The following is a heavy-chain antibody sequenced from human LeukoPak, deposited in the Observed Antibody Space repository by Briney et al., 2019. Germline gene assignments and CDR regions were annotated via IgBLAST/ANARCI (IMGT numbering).Heavy chain of an antibody. J-gene: IGHJ4*02. D-gene: IGHD6-19*01. CDR1: GYTFTGYY. CDR3: ARDLYSSAWYMDS. CDR2: ISAYNGNT. Sequence: ASVKVSCKASGYTFTGYYMHWVRQAPGQGLEWMGWISAYNGNTNYAQNFQGRVSMTTDTPTSTAYMELRSLTSNDTAVYSCARDLYSSAWYMDSWGQGTLVTVSS. V-gene: IGHV1-18*04.